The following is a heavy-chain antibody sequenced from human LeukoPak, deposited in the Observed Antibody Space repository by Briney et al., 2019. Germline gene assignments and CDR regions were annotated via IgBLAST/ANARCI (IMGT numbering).Heavy chain of an antibody. CDR1: GFPFSRYA. V-gene: IGHV3-64*05. D-gene: IGHD5-18*01. J-gene: IGHJ6*02. Sequence: GGSLRLSCSSSGFPFSRYAMHWVRQAPGKGLEYVSAISDSGGSTYYADSVKGRFTISRDNSKNTLYFQMSSLRAEDTAVYFCVRGYSFGSHGMDVWGQGTTVTVSS. CDR2: ISDSGGST. CDR3: VRGYSFGSHGMDV.